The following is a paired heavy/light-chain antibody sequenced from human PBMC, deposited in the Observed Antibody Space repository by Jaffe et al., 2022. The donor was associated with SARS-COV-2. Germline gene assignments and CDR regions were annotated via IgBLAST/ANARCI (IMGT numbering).Heavy chain of an antibody. V-gene: IGHV4-31*03. Sequence: QVQLQESGPGVVKPSQALSLTCTVSGGSISSGGYYWTWIRQHPGKGLEWIGHIYYSGSTYYNPSLKSRLTISVDTSKNQFSLKLSSVTTADTAVYYCARDMAPAGHMGWFDCWGQGTLVTVSS. J-gene: IGHJ5*01. CDR3: ARDMAPAGHMGWFDC. CDR1: GGSISSGGYY. D-gene: IGHD6-13*01. CDR2: IYYSGST.
Light chain of an antibody. CDR2: GEN. V-gene: IGLV3-19*01. J-gene: IGLJ3*02. Sequence: SSELTQDPAVSVALGQTVRITCQGDGLRSYYASWYQQKPGQAPLLVIYGENNRPSGIPDRFSGSSSGKTASLTITGAQAEDEADYYCNSRDSRGNYLVFGGGTKLTVL. CDR3: NSRDSRGNYLV. CDR1: GLRSYY.